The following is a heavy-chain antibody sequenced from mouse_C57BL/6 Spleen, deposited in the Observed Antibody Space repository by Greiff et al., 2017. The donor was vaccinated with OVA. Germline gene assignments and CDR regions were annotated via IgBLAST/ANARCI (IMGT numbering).Heavy chain of an antibody. J-gene: IGHJ3*01. V-gene: IGHV2-5*01. CDR2: LWRGGST. CDR1: GFSLTSYG. Sequence: QVQLQQSGPGLVQPSQSLSITCTVSGFSLTSYGVHWVRQSPGKGLEWLGVLWRGGSTDYNAAFMSRLSLTKDNSKSQVFFKMNSLQADDTAIYYCAKNLYYGSSSWFAYWGQGTLVTVSA. CDR3: AKNLYYGSSSWFAY. D-gene: IGHD1-1*01.